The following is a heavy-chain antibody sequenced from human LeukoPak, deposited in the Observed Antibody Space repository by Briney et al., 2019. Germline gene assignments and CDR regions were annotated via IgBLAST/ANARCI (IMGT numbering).Heavy chain of an antibody. Sequence: GGSLRLSCAASGFTFNDYAMTWVRHAPGKGLEWVASIHHFGISKYYADSVKGRFTISRDNSRNTVYLQINSLRAEDTAVYYCGKTTVGYSSGQKPAWPVDYWGQGTLVTVSS. CDR1: GFTFNDYA. CDR3: GKTTVGYSSGQKPAWPVDY. D-gene: IGHD5-18*01. V-gene: IGHV3-23*01. CDR2: IHHFGISK. J-gene: IGHJ4*02.